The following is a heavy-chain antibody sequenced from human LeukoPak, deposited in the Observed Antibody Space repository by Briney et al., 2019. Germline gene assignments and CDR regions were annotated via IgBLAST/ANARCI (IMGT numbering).Heavy chain of an antibody. V-gene: IGHV3-23*01. CDR3: ARHIVVVPAAMGY. Sequence: GGSLRLSCAASGFTFSSYAMSWARQAPGKGLEWVSAISGSGGSTYYADSVKGRFTISRDNSKNTLYLQMNSLRAEDTAVYYCARHIVVVPAAMGYWGQGTLVTVSS. CDR1: GFTFSSYA. CDR2: ISGSGGST. D-gene: IGHD2-2*01. J-gene: IGHJ4*02.